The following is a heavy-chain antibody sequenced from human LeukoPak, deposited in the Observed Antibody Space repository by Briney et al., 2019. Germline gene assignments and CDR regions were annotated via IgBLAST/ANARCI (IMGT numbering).Heavy chain of an antibody. V-gene: IGHV1-24*01. J-gene: IGHJ4*02. Sequence: MHXXXQAPGKGLGWMGGFDPEDGETIYAQKFQGRVTMTEDTSTDTAYMELSSLRSEDTAVYYCATERITMVRGVIFGVYYFDYWGQGTLVTVSS. D-gene: IGHD3-10*01. CDR2: FDPEDGET. CDR3: ATERITMVRGVIFGVYYFDY.